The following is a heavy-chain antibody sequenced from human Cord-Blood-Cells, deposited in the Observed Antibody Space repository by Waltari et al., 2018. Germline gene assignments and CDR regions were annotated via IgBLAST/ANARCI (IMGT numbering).Heavy chain of an antibody. CDR3: ARHTPDLVGATDYSFDY. Sequence: QLQLQESGPGLVKPSETLSLTCTVSGGSISSSSYYWGWIRQPPGKGLEWLGSIYYRGGSYDNPALKSLVSISVDTSKSQFSLKRSAVTAADRAVYYCARHTPDLVGATDYSFDYWGQGTLVTVSS. CDR2: IYYRGGS. V-gene: IGHV4-39*07. D-gene: IGHD1-26*01. CDR1: GGSISSSSYY. J-gene: IGHJ4*02.